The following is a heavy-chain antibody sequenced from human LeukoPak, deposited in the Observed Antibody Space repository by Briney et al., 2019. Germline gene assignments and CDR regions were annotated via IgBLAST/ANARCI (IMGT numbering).Heavy chain of an antibody. Sequence: ASVKVSCKASGYTFTSYAMHWVRQAPGQRLEWMGWINAGNGNTKYSQKFQGRVTITRDTSASTAYMELSSLRSEDTAVYYCARERFLTVTTRYFGYWGQGTLVTVSS. CDR1: GYTFTSYA. D-gene: IGHD4-17*01. CDR3: ARERFLTVTTRYFGY. J-gene: IGHJ4*02. CDR2: INAGNGNT. V-gene: IGHV1-3*01.